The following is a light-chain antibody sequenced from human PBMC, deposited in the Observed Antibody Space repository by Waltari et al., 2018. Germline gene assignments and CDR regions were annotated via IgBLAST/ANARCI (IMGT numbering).Light chain of an antibody. CDR3: HQYKNWPPWT. J-gene: IGKJ1*01. CDR1: ENVDTN. Sequence: EIVVTQSPATLSLSPGERATLSCRASENVDTNIAWYQQKHGQPPRLLISGASTRATDSPPRFSGSGSGTEFTLSISSLQSEDFAVYYCHQYKNWPPWTFGQGTKVEIK. V-gene: IGKV3-15*01. CDR2: GAS.